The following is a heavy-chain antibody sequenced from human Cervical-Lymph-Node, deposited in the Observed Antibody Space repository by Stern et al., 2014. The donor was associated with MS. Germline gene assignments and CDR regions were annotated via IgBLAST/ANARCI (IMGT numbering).Heavy chain of an antibody. V-gene: IGHV4-59*01. CDR2: IYYSGST. J-gene: IGHJ4*02. CDR3: ARGTYYYDSSGYYVFDY. CDR1: GGSISSYY. D-gene: IGHD3-22*01. Sequence: QVQLQESGPGLVKPSETLSLTCTVSGGSISSYYWSWIRQPPGKGLEWIGYIYYSGSTNYNPYLKSRVTIAVDTSKNQFSLKLSSVTAADTAVYYCARGTYYYDSSGYYVFDYWGQGTLVTVSS.